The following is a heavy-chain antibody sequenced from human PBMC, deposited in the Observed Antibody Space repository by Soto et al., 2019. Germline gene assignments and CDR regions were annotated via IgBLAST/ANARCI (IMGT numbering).Heavy chain of an antibody. J-gene: IGHJ4*02. CDR3: ASEDGYKRTH. CDR2: IYYSGST. V-gene: IGHV4-30-4*01. Sequence: SETLSLTCTVSGGSITTGDYYWGWIRQPPGKGLEWIGYIYYSGSTFYSPSLKSRVTISLNTPKNQFSLRLGSVTAADTAVYYCASEDGYKRTHWGQGTQVTVSS. CDR1: GGSITTGDYY. D-gene: IGHD5-12*01.